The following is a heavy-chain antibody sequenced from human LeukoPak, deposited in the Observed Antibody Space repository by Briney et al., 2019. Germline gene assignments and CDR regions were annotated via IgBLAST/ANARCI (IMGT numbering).Heavy chain of an antibody. D-gene: IGHD3-16*01. CDR2: ISDSGDST. CDR1: GFTFSNYA. V-gene: IGHV3-23*01. J-gene: IGHJ3*02. CDR3: AKGLGGIYPRSRVLDM. Sequence: PGGSLRLSCAASGFTFSNYAMNWVRQAPGKGLEWVSAISDSGDSTIYPDSVKGRFTISRDNSKNMLYLQMNSLGAEDTAVYYCAKGLGGIYPRSRVLDMWGQGTMVTVCS.